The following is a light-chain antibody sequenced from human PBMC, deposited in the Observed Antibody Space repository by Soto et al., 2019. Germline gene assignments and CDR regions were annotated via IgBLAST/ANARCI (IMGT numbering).Light chain of an antibody. J-gene: IGKJ1*01. CDR3: QQYNSYPWT. CDR2: KAS. CDR1: QSISSW. V-gene: IGKV1-5*03. Sequence: DIPMTQSPSPLSSSLVDIDTITCWASQSISSWLAWYQQKPGKAPKLLIYKASSLESGVPSRFSGSGSGTEFTLTISSLQPDDFATYYCQQYNSYPWTFGQGTKVDIK.